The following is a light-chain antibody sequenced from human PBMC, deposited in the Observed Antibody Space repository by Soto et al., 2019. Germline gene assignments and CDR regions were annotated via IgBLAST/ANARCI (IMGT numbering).Light chain of an antibody. CDR2: AAS. CDR1: QGISTN. Sequence: DIQMTQAPSSLSGSVGDRVTITCRASQGISTNLAWYQQKPGKAPKLLIYAASSLQSGVPPRFSGSGSGTDFTLTISSLQPEDFAIYYCQQANRVPLSFGQGTRLEI. CDR3: QQANRVPLS. J-gene: IGKJ5*01. V-gene: IGKV1-12*01.